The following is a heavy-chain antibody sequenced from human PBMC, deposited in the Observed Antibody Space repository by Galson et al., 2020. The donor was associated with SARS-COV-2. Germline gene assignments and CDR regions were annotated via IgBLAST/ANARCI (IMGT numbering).Heavy chain of an antibody. CDR1: GFTFSSYG. Sequence: LSLTCAASGFTFSSYGMHWVRQAPGKGLEWVAVIWYDGSNKYYADSVKGRFTISRDNSKNTLYLQMNSLRAEDTAVYYCARDLLLWFGESLYYYYYGMDVWGQGTTVTVSS. CDR3: ARDLLLWFGESLYYYYYGMDV. D-gene: IGHD3-10*01. J-gene: IGHJ6*02. CDR2: IWYDGSNK. V-gene: IGHV3-33*01.